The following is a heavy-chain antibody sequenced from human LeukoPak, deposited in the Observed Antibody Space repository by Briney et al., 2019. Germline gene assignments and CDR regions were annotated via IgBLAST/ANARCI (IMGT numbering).Heavy chain of an antibody. CDR1: GFTFDDYA. CDR2: ISWDGGSI. V-gene: IGHV3-43D*03. Sequence: GGSLRLSCAASGFTFDDYAMHWVRQAPGKGLERVSLISWDGGSIYYADSVKGRFTISRDNSKNSLYLQMNSLRAEDTAFYYCAKDIRGSTSWYGLDYWGQGTLVTVSS. CDR3: AKDIRGSTSWYGLDY. D-gene: IGHD2-2*01. J-gene: IGHJ4*02.